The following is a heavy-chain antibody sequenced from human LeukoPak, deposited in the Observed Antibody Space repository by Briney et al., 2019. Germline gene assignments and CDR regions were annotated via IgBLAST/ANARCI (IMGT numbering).Heavy chain of an antibody. CDR1: GFSFSSYY. V-gene: IGHV3-7*01. CDR3: ARGLRTNDY. D-gene: IGHD2-21*02. J-gene: IGHJ4*02. Sequence: PGGSLRLSCAASGFSFSSYYMSWVRQAPGKGLEWVALINPDGNERYYVDSVKGRFTISRDNAKNSLYLQMSSLRAEDTAVYYCARGLRTNDYWGQGTLVTVSS. CDR2: INPDGNER.